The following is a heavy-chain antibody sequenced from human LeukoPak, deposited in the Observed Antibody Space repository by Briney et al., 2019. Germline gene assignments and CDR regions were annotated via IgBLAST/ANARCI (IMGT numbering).Heavy chain of an antibody. CDR3: ARDSANPRLLGTSSKKGNDAFDI. D-gene: IGHD2-2*01. CDR1: GFIFSDFY. J-gene: IGHJ3*02. CDR2: ISNSGSTI. Sequence: GGSLRLSCAASGFIFSDFYMSWIRQAPGRGLEWVSYISNSGSTIYYADSVKGRFTISRDNAKNSLYLQMNSLRAEDTAVYYCARDSANPRLLGTSSKKGNDAFDIWGQGTMVTVSS. V-gene: IGHV3-11*04.